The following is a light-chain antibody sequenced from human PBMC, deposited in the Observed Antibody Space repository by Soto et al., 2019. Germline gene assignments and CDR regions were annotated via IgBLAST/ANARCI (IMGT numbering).Light chain of an antibody. CDR2: AAS. J-gene: IGKJ1*01. Sequence: DIQMTQPPSSLSASVGDRVTITCRASQSISSYLNWYQQKPGKAPKLLIYAASSLQSGVPSRFSGSGSGTDFTLTISSLHPEDFATYYCQQSYSTLWTFGQGTNVEIK. CDR1: QSISSY. CDR3: QQSYSTLWT. V-gene: IGKV1-39*01.